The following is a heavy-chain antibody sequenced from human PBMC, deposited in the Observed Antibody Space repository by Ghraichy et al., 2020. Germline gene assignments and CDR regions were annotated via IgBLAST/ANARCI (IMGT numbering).Heavy chain of an antibody. CDR2: ISSTSSYI. CDR3: ARMDYFDC. J-gene: IGHJ4*02. V-gene: IGHV3-21*01. CDR1: GFSLSIYS. Sequence: GGSLRLSCAASGFSLSIYSMNWVRQAPGKGLEWVSSISSTSSYISYSDSVRGRFTISRDNAKNSLYLQMDSLRDEDTAVYYCARMDYFDCWGQGTLVTVSS.